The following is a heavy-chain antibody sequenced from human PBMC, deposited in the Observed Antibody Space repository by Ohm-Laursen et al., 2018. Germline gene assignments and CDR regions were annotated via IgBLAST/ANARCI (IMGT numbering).Heavy chain of an antibody. J-gene: IGHJ3*02. V-gene: IGHV6-1*01. CDR1: GDSVSSNSAT. Sequence: QTLSLTCAISGDSVSSNSATWNWIRQSPSRGLEWLGRTYYRTKWYNDYAVSVKSRITINPDTSKSQLSLQLNSVTPEDTAVYYCARRESATGAFGIWGQGTMVTVSS. D-gene: IGHD2-15*01. CDR2: TYYRTKWYN. CDR3: ARRESATGAFGI.